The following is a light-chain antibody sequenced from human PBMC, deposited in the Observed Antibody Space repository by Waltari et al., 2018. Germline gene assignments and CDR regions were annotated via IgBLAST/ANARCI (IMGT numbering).Light chain of an antibody. V-gene: IGLV2-14*03. CDR2: DVS. CDR3: CAYTGSVWV. Sequence: QSALTQPASVSGSPGQSITMSCTGTSSDIGSQKYVSWYQQHPGKAPKLMIYDVSERPSGVSNRFSGSKSVSTASLTISGLQADDEADYYCCAYTGSVWVFGGGTKLTVL. CDR1: SSDIGSQKY. J-gene: IGLJ3*02.